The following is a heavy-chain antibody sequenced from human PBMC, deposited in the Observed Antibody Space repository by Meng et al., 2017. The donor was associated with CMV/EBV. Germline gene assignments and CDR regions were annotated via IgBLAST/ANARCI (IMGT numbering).Heavy chain of an antibody. Sequence: SVKVSCKASGGTFSSYAISWVRQAPGQGLEWMGGIIPIFGTANYAQKFQGRVTITTDESTSTAYMELSSLRSEDTAVYYCARVELNTAMSSYGMDVWGQGTTVTVSS. CDR3: ARVELNTAMSSYGMDV. D-gene: IGHD5-18*01. J-gene: IGHJ6*02. CDR2: IIPIFGTA. V-gene: IGHV1-69*05. CDR1: GGTFSSYA.